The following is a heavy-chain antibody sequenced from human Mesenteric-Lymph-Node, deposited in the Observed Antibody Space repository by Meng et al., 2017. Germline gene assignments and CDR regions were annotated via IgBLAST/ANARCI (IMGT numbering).Heavy chain of an antibody. Sequence: QQAQSGRQAKMAGASVTVSGKASGYTFTNYGISWVRQAPGQGLEWMGWISAYNGNTNYAQKLQGRDTMTTDTSTSTAYMELRSLRSDDTAVYYCARVPYSSSWYWIFDYWGQGTLVTVSS. D-gene: IGHD6-13*01. CDR1: GYTFTNYG. CDR3: ARVPYSSSWYWIFDY. J-gene: IGHJ4*02. V-gene: IGHV1-18*01. CDR2: ISAYNGNT.